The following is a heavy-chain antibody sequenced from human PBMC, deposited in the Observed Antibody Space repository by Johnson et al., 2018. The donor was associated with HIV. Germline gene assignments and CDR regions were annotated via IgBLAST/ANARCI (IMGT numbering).Heavy chain of an antibody. Sequence: QMQLVESGGGVVQPGRSLRLSCAASGFTFSNYALHWVRQAPGRGLEWVALISHDGSNKYYADFVKGRFTISRDNSINTLYLQMNSLRAEDTAVYYCAKVADPYCGGDCYSWLFAFDFWGHGTMVTVS. V-gene: IGHV3-30-3*01. J-gene: IGHJ3*01. CDR3: AKVADPYCGGDCYSWLFAFDF. D-gene: IGHD2-21*02. CDR2: ISHDGSNK. CDR1: GFTFSNYA.